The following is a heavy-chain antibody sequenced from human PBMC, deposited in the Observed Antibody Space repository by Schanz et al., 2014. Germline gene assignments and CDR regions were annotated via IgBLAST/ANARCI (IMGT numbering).Heavy chain of an antibody. V-gene: IGHV3-23*01. Sequence: VHLLESGGGLVQPGGSLRLSCAASGFSFSDYYMSWIRQAPGKGLEWVSAISGSGGSTYYADSVKGRFTISRDNSKNTLYLQMSSLRADDTAVYYCAKATDWPVTRFDPWGQGTLVTVSA. CDR2: ISGSGGST. CDR3: AKATDWPVTRFDP. CDR1: GFSFSDYY. D-gene: IGHD3-9*01. J-gene: IGHJ5*02.